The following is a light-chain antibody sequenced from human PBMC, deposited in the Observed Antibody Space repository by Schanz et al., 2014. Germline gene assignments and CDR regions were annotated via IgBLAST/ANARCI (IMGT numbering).Light chain of an antibody. CDR3: QHYGSPPLT. Sequence: EIVMTQSPATLSVSPGEGATVSCRASQSVSSNSLAWFQFKPGQAPRLLVYGASNRATGIPDRFIGSGSGTDFTLTINRLEPEDFSVYYCQHYGSPPLTFGPGTTVDIK. CDR1: QSVSSNS. J-gene: IGKJ3*01. V-gene: IGKV3-20*01. CDR2: GAS.